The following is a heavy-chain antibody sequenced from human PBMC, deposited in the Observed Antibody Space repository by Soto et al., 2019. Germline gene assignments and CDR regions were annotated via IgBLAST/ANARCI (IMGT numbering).Heavy chain of an antibody. CDR2: INPNSGGT. D-gene: IGHD2-21*02. J-gene: IGHJ4*02. CDR3: AIEIYGDNGCFDY. V-gene: IGHV1-2*02. CDR1: GNTLAGYY. Sequence: ASVKVSCKASGNTLAGYYMHWVRQAPGQGLEWMGWINPNSGGTNYAQKFQGRVTMTRDTSISTAYMELSSLRSDDTAVYYCAIEIYGDNGCFDYWGQGPLVTVSS.